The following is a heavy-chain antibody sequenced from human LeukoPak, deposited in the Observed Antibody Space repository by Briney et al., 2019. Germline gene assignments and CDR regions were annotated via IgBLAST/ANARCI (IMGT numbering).Heavy chain of an antibody. CDR3: ARDAQWLVPEGYYYYMDV. CDR2: ISSRSSYI. D-gene: IGHD6-19*01. CDR1: GFTFSRYN. V-gene: IGHV3-21*01. J-gene: IGHJ6*03. Sequence: PGGSLRLSCAGSGFTFSRYNMNWFRQAPGKGLERVSSISSRSSYIFYADSVKGRFTISRDNAKNLLYLQMNSLGAEDTAVYYCARDAQWLVPEGYYYYMDVWGKGTTVTVS.